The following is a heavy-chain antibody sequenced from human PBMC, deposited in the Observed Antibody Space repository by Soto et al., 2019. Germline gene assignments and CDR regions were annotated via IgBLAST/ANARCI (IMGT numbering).Heavy chain of an antibody. D-gene: IGHD2-15*01. V-gene: IGHV3-23*01. J-gene: IGHJ6*01. CDR2: ISGSGGST. CDR3: AKAGGKGLQYFAGMDA. Sequence: GGSLRLSCAASGVIFSSYAMSWVRQPPGKGLEWVSSISGSGGSTYYADSVKGRVTISRDNSNNTLSLQMNSLRAEDTALYSCAKAGGKGLQYFAGMDAWGQGTTVTVSS. CDR1: GVIFSSYA.